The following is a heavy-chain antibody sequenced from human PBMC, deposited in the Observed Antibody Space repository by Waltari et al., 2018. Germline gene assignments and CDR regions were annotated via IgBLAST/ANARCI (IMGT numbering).Heavy chain of an antibody. CDR3: AKDMIGGNEEFDY. D-gene: IGHD1-1*01. V-gene: IGHV3-43*02. Sequence: EVHLVESGGGVVQPGGSLRLSCAASGFTFDDSGMHWVRQPPGKGLEWVSLISGDGYSTYYADSVKGRFTISRDNSKNSLYLQMSSLRTEDTALYYCAKDMIGGNEEFDYWGQGTLVTVSS. CDR1: GFTFDDSG. CDR2: ISGDGYST. J-gene: IGHJ4*02.